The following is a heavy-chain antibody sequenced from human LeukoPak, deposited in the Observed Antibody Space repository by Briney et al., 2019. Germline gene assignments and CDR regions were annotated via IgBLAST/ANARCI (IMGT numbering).Heavy chain of an antibody. Sequence: SETLSLTCAVYGGSFSGYYWSWIRQPPGKGLEWIGEINHSGSTNYNPSLKSRDTISVDTSKNQFSLKLSSVTAADTAVYYCAGGLYTAASTYFDFWGQGTLVTVSS. CDR2: INHSGST. D-gene: IGHD6-13*01. CDR3: AGGLYTAASTYFDF. CDR1: GGSFSGYY. J-gene: IGHJ4*02. V-gene: IGHV4-34*01.